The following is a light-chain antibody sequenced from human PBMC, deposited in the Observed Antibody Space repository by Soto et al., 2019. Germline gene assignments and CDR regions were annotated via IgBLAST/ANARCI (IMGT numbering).Light chain of an antibody. Sequence: QMTQSPSSLSVSVGDRVPITCRASETISNYLNWYQQKPGRAPKLLVYAASSLQSGVPSRFTGSGSGTHFTLTISGLQPADFATYYCQQSYNTPITFGQGTRLEIK. V-gene: IGKV1-39*01. J-gene: IGKJ5*01. CDR2: AAS. CDR3: QQSYNTPIT. CDR1: ETISNY.